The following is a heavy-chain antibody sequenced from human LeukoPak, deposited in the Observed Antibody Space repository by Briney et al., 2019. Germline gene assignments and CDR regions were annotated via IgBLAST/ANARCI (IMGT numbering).Heavy chain of an antibody. CDR1: GGSISRYY. Sequence: SETLSLTCTVSGGSISRYYWSWIRQPAGKGLEWIGRIYLSGSTYYNPSLKGRVTISVDTSKNQFSLKVSSVTTADTAVYYCARQIRSLEWDEWGQGTLVTVSS. J-gene: IGHJ4*02. CDR3: ARQIRSLEWDE. V-gene: IGHV4-4*07. D-gene: IGHD3-3*01. CDR2: IYLSGST.